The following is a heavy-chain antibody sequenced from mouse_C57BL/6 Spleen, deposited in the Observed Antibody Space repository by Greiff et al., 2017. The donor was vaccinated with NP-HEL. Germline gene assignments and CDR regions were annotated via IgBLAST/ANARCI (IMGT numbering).Heavy chain of an antibody. CDR2: IYPGDGDT. J-gene: IGHJ2*01. V-gene: IGHV1-82*01. Sequence: QVQLQQSGPELVKPGASVKISCKASGYAFSSSWMNWVKQRPGKGLEWIGRIYPGDGDTNYNGKFKGKATLTADKSSSTAYMQLSSLTSEDSAVYFCARERRDYYGSFDYWGQGTTLTVSS. CDR1: GYAFSSSW. D-gene: IGHD1-1*01. CDR3: ARERRDYYGSFDY.